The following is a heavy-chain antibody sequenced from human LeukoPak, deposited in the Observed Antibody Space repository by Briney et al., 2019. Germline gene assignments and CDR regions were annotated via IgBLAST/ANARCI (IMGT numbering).Heavy chain of an antibody. D-gene: IGHD2-15*01. CDR3: ARVCSGGSCYSGWFDP. J-gene: IGHJ5*02. Sequence: ASVKVSCKASGYTFTGYYMHWVRQAPGQGLEWMGWINPNSGGTNYAQKFQGRVTMTRDTSIRTAYMELSRLRSDDTAVYYCARVCSGGSCYSGWFDPWGQGTLVTVSS. CDR1: GYTFTGYY. V-gene: IGHV1-2*02. CDR2: INPNSGGT.